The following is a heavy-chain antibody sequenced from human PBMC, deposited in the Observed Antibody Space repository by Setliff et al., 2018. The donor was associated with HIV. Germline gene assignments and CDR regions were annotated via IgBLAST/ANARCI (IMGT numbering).Heavy chain of an antibody. D-gene: IGHD3-10*01. J-gene: IGHJ6*04. CDR1: GSSFTTYG. Sequence: GASVQVSCKASGSSFTTYGVYWVRQAPGQGLEWMGWIGTQNGNTNYAQKFQGRVTMTTDTSTNTAYMELSSLTSDDTAVYYCAREGLWFGDRGFYMDVWGKGTAVTVSS. CDR2: IGTQNGNT. CDR3: AREGLWFGDRGFYMDV. V-gene: IGHV1-18*01.